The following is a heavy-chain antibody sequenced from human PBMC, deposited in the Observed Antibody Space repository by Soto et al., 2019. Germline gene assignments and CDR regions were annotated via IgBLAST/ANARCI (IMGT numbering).Heavy chain of an antibody. CDR2: IKEDGSEK. CDR3: ARGVRAVPGLGDY. Sequence: EVQLVESGGGLVQPGGSLTLSCAASGFTFSSHWMSWVRQAPGKGLEWVANIKEDGSEKFYVDSVKSRFTISRDNAKNSIYLQMNNLGVDDTAVYYCARGVRAVPGLGDYWGQGTLVTVTS. J-gene: IGHJ4*02. D-gene: IGHD3-10*01. CDR1: GFTFSSHW. V-gene: IGHV3-7*05.